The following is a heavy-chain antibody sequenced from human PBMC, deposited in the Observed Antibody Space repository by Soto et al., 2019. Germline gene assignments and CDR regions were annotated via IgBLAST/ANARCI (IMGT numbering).Heavy chain of an antibody. CDR3: ARLRATVVTQIYYYCYGMDV. CDR1: GYSFTSYW. D-gene: IGHD4-17*01. Sequence: PGESLKISCKGSGYSFTSYWIGWVRQMPGKGLEWMGIIYPGDSDTRYSPSFQGQVTISADKSISTAYLQWSSLKASDTAMYYCARLRATVVTQIYYYCYGMDVWGQGTTVTVSS. J-gene: IGHJ6*02. CDR2: IYPGDSDT. V-gene: IGHV5-51*01.